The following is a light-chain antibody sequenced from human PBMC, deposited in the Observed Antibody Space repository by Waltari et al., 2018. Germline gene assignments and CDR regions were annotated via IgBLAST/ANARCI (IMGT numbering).Light chain of an antibody. V-gene: IGLV1-40*01. J-gene: IGLJ2*01. CDR3: QSYDSSLSGVL. Sequence: QSALTQPPSVSGAPGQRVTISCTGSSSNIGAGYAVHWYHHLPGTAPKLLSFGNNNRPSGVPDRFSGSKSGTSASLAITGLQAEDEADYYCQSYDSSLSGVLFGGGTKLTVL. CDR2: GNN. CDR1: SSNIGAGYA.